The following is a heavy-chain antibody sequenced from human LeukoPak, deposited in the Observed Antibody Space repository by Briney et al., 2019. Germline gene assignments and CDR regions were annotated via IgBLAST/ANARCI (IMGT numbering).Heavy chain of an antibody. J-gene: IGHJ4*02. Sequence: SETLSLTCTVSGGSISSYYWSWIRQPPGKGLEWIGYIYYSGSTNYNPSLKSRVTISVDTSKNQFSLKLSSVTAADTAVYYCARDDSSIGFDYWGQGTLVTVSS. CDR2: IYYSGST. CDR3: ARDDSSIGFDY. CDR1: GGSISSYY. V-gene: IGHV4-59*01. D-gene: IGHD6-13*01.